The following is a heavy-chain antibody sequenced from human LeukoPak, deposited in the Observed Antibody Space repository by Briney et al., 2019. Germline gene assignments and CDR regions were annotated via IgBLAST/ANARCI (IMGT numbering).Heavy chain of an antibody. Sequence: SETLSLTCAVYGGSFSGYYWSWIRQPPGKGLEWIGEINHSGSTNYNPSLKSRVTISVDTSKNQFSLKLSSVTAADTAIYYCARLGTKGWGIMAVTGKSHFDYWGQGTLVTVSS. CDR3: ARLGTKGWGIMAVTGKSHFDY. V-gene: IGHV4-34*01. CDR1: GGSFSGYY. J-gene: IGHJ4*02. D-gene: IGHD6-19*01. CDR2: INHSGST.